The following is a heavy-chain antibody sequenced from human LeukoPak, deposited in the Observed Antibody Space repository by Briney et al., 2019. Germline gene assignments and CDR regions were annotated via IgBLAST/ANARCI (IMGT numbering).Heavy chain of an antibody. CDR3: AREFKPPGMSMIADFYGMDV. CDR2: ISALNGNA. J-gene: IGHJ6*02. CDR1: GYIFTTYA. V-gene: IGHV1-18*01. Sequence: ASVKVSCKASGYIFTTYAITWVRQAPGQGLEWMGGISALNGNANYAQKFQGRVTLTTDTSTRTAYMELRSLRSDDTAVYFCAREFKPPGMSMIADFYGMDVWGQGTTVTVSS. D-gene: IGHD3-22*01.